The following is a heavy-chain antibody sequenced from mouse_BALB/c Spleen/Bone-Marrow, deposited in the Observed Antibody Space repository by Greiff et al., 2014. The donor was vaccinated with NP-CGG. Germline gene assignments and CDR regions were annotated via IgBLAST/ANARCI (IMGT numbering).Heavy chain of an antibody. J-gene: IGHJ3*01. Sequence: VQLQQSGAELVKPGASVKLSCTASGFNIKDTYMHWVKQRPEQGLEWIGRIDPANGNTKYDPKFQGKATITAETSSNTAYLQLSSLTSEDTAVYYCAAYYYGSSQFAYWGQGTLVTVSA. CDR2: IDPANGNT. CDR3: AAYYYGSSQFAY. V-gene: IGHV14-3*02. D-gene: IGHD1-1*01. CDR1: GFNIKDTY.